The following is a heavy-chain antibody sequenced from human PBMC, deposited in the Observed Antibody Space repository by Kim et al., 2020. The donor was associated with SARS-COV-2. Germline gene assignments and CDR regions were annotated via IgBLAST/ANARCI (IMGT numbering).Heavy chain of an antibody. V-gene: IGHV4-34*01. CDR2: INHSGST. D-gene: IGHD2-15*01. CDR1: GGSFSGYY. Sequence: SETLSLTCAVYGGSFSGYYWSWIRQPPGKGLEWIGEINHSGSTNYNPSLKSRVTISVDTSKNQFSLKLSSVTAADTAVYYCARGYCSGGSCYWPYYYYGMDVWGQGTTVTVSS. CDR3: ARGYCSGGSCYWPYYYYGMDV. J-gene: IGHJ6*02.